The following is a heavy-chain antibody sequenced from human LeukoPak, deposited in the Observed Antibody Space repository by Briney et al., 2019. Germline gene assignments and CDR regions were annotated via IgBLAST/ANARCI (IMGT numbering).Heavy chain of an antibody. CDR2: INVDNSDT. D-gene: IGHD6-19*01. CDR1: GYTFTSYA. CDR3: ARGFGQWLVRYYFDY. Sequence: GASVRLSCTPSGYTFTSYAITCVRHAPGPEVGWLGWINVDNSDTNCAQKFQGRVTMTTDTSTSTAYMELRSLRSDDTAVYYCARGFGQWLVRYYFDYWGQGTLVTVSS. J-gene: IGHJ4*02. V-gene: IGHV1-18*01.